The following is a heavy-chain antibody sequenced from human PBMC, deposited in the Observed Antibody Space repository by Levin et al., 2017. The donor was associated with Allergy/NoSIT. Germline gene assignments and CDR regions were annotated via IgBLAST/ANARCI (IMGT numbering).Heavy chain of an antibody. CDR2: ISGSGGST. V-gene: IGHV3-23*01. Sequence: GGSLRLSCAASGFTFSSYAMSWVRQAPGKGLEWVSAISGSGGSTYYADSVKGRFTISRDNSKNTLYLQMNSLRAEDTAVYYCAMGITMVRGGYYYYGMDVWGQGTTVTVSS. D-gene: IGHD3-10*01. CDR3: AMGITMVRGGYYYYGMDV. CDR1: GFTFSSYA. J-gene: IGHJ6*02.